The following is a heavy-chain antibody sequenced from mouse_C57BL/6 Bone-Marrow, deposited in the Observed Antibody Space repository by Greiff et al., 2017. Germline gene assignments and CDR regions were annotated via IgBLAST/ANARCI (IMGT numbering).Heavy chain of an antibody. CDR2: IHPNSGST. D-gene: IGHD2-2*01. J-gene: IGHJ3*01. V-gene: IGHV1-64*01. CDR3: ARWGYDVLYWFAY. Sequence: QVQLQQPGAELVKPGASVKLSCKASGYTFTSYWMHWVKQRPGQGLEWIGMIHPNSGSTNYNEKFKSKATLTVDKSSSTAYMQLSSLTSEDSAVYDCARWGYDVLYWFAYWGQGTLVTVSA. CDR1: GYTFTSYW.